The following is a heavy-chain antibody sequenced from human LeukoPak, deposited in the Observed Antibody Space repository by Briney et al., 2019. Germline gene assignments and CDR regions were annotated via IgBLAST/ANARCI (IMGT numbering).Heavy chain of an antibody. J-gene: IGHJ6*03. CDR1: GYTLTELS. V-gene: IGHV1-24*01. Sequence: ASVKVSCKVSGYTLTELSMHWVRQAPGKGLEWTGGFDPEDGETIYAQKFQGRVTMTEDTSTDTAYMELSSLRSEDTAVYYCATDYYDSSGYLNMDVWGKGTTVTISS. D-gene: IGHD3-22*01. CDR3: ATDYYDSSGYLNMDV. CDR2: FDPEDGET.